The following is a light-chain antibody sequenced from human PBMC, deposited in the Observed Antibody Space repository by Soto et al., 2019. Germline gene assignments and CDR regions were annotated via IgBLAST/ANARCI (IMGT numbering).Light chain of an antibody. CDR1: SSDVSIYNY. V-gene: IGLV2-14*01. CDR2: EAF. Sequence: QSALTQPASVSGSPGQSITISCTGTSSDVSIYNYVSWYQQHPGKAPKLLIYEAFNRPSGVSDRFSGSKSGSTASLTISGLQAEDEGDYYCSSFTSTNTWVFGGGTKLTVL. CDR3: SSFTSTNTWV. J-gene: IGLJ3*02.